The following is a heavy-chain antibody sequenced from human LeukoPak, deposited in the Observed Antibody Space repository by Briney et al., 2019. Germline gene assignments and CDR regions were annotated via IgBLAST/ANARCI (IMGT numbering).Heavy chain of an antibody. CDR1: GDSISSYY. CDR2: IYYTGIT. D-gene: IGHD3-10*01. V-gene: IGHV4-59*01. CDR3: ARYCSTSGTKAFGI. J-gene: IGHJ3*02. Sequence: SETLSLTCTVSGDSISSYYWSWIRQPPGKGLEWIGYIYYTGITKYNPSLKSRVTMSVDTSKIQFSLKLTSVTAADTAVYYCARYCSTSGTKAFGIWGQGTMVTVSS.